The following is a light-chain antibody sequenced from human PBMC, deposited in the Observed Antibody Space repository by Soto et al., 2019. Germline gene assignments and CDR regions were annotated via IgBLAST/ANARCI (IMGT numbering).Light chain of an antibody. V-gene: IGKV3-15*01. CDR1: QSVNSN. J-gene: IGKJ1*01. CDR3: QQYDDWPWT. Sequence: EIVMTQSPATLSASPGDRATLSCRASQSVNSNVAWYHQKPGQAPRLLIYGGSTRASGTPVRFSGSESGTEFTLTISSLQSEDFAVYYCQQYDDWPWTFGHGTKVEIK. CDR2: GGS.